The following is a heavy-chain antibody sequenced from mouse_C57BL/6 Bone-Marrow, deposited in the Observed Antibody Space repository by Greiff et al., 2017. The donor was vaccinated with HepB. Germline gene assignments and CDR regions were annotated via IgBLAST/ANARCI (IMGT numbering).Heavy chain of an antibody. D-gene: IGHD2-4*01. J-gene: IGHJ2*01. CDR2: ISNGGGST. Sequence: EVHLVESGGGLVQPGGSLKLSCAASGFTFSDYYMYWVRQTPEKRLEWVAYISNGGGSTYYPDTVKGRFTISRDNAKNTLYLQMSRLKSEDTAMYYCARAYDYDYFDYWGQGTTLTVSS. CDR1: GFTFSDYY. V-gene: IGHV5-12*01. CDR3: ARAYDYDYFDY.